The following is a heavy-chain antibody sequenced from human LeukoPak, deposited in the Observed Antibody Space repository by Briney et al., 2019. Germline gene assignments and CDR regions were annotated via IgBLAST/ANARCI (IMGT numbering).Heavy chain of an antibody. D-gene: IGHD5-12*01. CDR1: GYTFTSYY. CDR3: GRERYSGYDLGY. Sequence: ASVKVSCKASGYTFTSYYMHWVRQAPGQGLEWMGIINPSGGSTSYAQKFQGRVTMTRDTSTSTVYMELSSLRSEDTAVYYCGRERYSGYDLGYWGQGTLVTVSS. V-gene: IGHV1-46*03. CDR2: INPSGGST. J-gene: IGHJ4*02.